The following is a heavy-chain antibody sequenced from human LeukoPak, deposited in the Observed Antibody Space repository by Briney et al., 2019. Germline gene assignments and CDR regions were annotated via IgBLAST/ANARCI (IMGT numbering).Heavy chain of an antibody. CDR3: TRDEYGAAD. V-gene: IGHV4-38-2*02. CDR1: GYSVSSGFY. CDR2: VYHTGTT. D-gene: IGHD4-17*01. J-gene: IGHJ4*02. Sequence: SETLSLTCVVSGYSVSSGFYWGLIRQSPGKGLEWIASVYHTGTTYYNPSLKSRASISVNMSKNHVSLRLTSVTAADTAMYYCTRDEYGAADWGQGILVTVSS.